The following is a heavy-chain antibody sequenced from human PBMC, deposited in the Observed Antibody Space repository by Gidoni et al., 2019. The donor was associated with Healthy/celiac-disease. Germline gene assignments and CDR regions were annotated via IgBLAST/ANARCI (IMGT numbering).Heavy chain of an antibody. V-gene: IGHV4-59*01. J-gene: IGHJ4*02. CDR1: GGSISSYY. D-gene: IGHD4-17*01. CDR3: ARDMLYGDHYFDY. Sequence: QVQLQESGPGLVKPSETLSLTCTVSGGSISSYYWSWIRQPPGKGLEWIGYIYYSGSTNYNPSLKSRVTISVDTSKNQFSLKLSSVTAADTAVYYCARDMLYGDHYFDYWGQGTLVTVS. CDR2: IYYSGST.